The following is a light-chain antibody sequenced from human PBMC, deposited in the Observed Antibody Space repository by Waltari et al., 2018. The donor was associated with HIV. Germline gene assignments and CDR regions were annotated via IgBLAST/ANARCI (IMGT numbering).Light chain of an antibody. Sequence: QSALTQPASVSGSPGQSITISCSGTTSDVGSYNFVSWYQKHPGKAPTLMIHEVTTRASGACTRFSGSKSGKTAYLTISGLQTEDEADYYCSSYANTNSVIFGGGTKLTVL. CDR2: EVT. V-gene: IGLV2-14*03. CDR1: TSDVGSYNF. J-gene: IGLJ2*01. CDR3: SSYANTNSVI.